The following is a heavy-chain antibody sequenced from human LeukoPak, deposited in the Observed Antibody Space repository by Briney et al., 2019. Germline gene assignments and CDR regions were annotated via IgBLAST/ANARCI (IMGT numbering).Heavy chain of an antibody. D-gene: IGHD6-13*01. CDR2: IYYSGST. CDR3: ARVLGHSSSWYYGGSFDI. J-gene: IGHJ3*02. Sequence: PSETLSLTCTVSGGSISSYYWSWIRRPPGKGLEWIGYIYYSGSTNYNPSLKSRVTISVDTSKNQFSLKLSSVTAADTAVYYCARVLGHSSSWYYGGSFDIWGQGTMVTVSS. CDR1: GGSISSYY. V-gene: IGHV4-59*01.